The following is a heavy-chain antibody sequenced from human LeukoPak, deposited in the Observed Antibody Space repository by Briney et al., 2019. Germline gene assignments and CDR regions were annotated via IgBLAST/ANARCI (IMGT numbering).Heavy chain of an antibody. CDR3: ARDPTYGGLYYFDY. V-gene: IGHV3-7*01. J-gene: IGHJ4*02. CDR2: IKEDGSEK. D-gene: IGHD3-10*01. CDR1: GFTFTSYW. Sequence: GGSLRLSCAASGFTFTSYWLTWVRQAPGKGLEWVANIKEDGSEKYYVDSVKGRFTISRDNAKNSLYLQMNSLRAEDTAVYYCARDPTYGGLYYFDYWGQGTLVTVSS.